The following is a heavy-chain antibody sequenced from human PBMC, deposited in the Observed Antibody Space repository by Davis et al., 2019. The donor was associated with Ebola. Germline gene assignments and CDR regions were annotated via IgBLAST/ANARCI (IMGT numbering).Heavy chain of an antibody. V-gene: IGHV3-33*01. D-gene: IGHD4-17*01. CDR1: GFTFSSYG. J-gene: IGHJ4*02. CDR3: ARVNRHGDPDY. Sequence: GESLKISCAASGFTFSSYGMHWVRQAPGKGLEWVAVLWYDGSNKYYADSVKGRFTISRDNSKNTLYLQMNSLRAEDTAVYYCARVNRHGDPDYWGQGTLVTVSS. CDR2: LWYDGSNK.